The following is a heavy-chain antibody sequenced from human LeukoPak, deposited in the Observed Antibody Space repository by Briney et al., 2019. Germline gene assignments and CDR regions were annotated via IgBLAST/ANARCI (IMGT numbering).Heavy chain of an antibody. V-gene: IGHV3-33*06. CDR3: AKAPTYERRVYGTDV. CDR1: GFTFSSYG. D-gene: IGHD3-22*01. J-gene: IGHJ6*02. Sequence: GGSLRLSCAASGFTFSSYGMHWVRQAPGKGLEWVAVIWYDGSNKYYADSVKGRFTISRDNSKNTLHLQMNSLRAEDTAVYYCAKAPTYERRVYGTDVWGQGTTVIVSS. CDR2: IWYDGSNK.